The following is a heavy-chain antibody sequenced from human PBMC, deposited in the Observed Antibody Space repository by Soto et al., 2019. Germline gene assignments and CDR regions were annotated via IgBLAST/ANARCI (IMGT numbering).Heavy chain of an antibody. Sequence: ASVKVSCKASGGTFSSYAISWVRQAPGQRLEWMRGIIPIFGTANYAQKFQGRVTITADESTSTAYMELSSLRSEDTAVYYCARGFLPIVVVPAAMPTPYYFDYWGQGTLVTVSS. J-gene: IGHJ4*02. CDR3: ARGFLPIVVVPAAMPTPYYFDY. D-gene: IGHD2-2*01. CDR1: GGTFSSYA. CDR2: IIPIFGTA. V-gene: IGHV1-69*13.